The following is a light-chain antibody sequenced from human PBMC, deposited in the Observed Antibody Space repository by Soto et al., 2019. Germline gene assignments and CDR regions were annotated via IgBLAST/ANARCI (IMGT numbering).Light chain of an antibody. CDR2: GTS. CDR1: QSLSSSY. V-gene: IGKV3-20*01. CDR3: QQYGSSPWT. Sequence: EIVLTQSPGTLSLSPGERATLSCRASQSLSSSYLAWYQQKPGQAPRLLIYGTSSRATGIPDRFSGSGSGTDFTLTISRLDPEDFAVYYCQQYGSSPWTFGQGTKVDIK. J-gene: IGKJ1*01.